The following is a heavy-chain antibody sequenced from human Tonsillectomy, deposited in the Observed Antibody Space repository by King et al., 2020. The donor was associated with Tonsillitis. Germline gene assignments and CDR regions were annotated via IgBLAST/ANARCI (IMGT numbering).Heavy chain of an antibody. CDR2: IRYDGSNK. D-gene: IGHD6-13*01. CDR3: AIAWSGAGSSSSWYCSDPVPVSDY. Sequence: VQLVESGGGVVQPGGSLRLSCAASGFTFSSYGMHWVRQAPDKGLEWVAFIRYDGSNKYYGDSVKGRFTISRDNSKNTLYLQMNSLRAEDTAVYYCAIAWSGAGSSSSWYCSDPVPVSDYWGQGTLVTVSS. V-gene: IGHV3-30*02. CDR1: GFTFSSYG. J-gene: IGHJ4*02.